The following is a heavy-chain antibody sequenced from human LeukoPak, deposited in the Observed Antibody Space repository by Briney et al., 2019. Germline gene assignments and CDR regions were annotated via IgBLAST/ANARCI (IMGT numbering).Heavy chain of an antibody. V-gene: IGHV3-9*01. Sequence: GGSLRLSCAASGFTFDDYAMHWVRQAPGKGLEWVSGISWNSGSIGYADSVKGRFTISRDNAKNSLYLQMNSLRAEDTALYYCAKDRGSYLYGAFDIWGQGTMVTVSS. D-gene: IGHD1-26*01. CDR1: GFTFDDYA. CDR3: AKDRGSYLYGAFDI. CDR2: ISWNSGSI. J-gene: IGHJ3*02.